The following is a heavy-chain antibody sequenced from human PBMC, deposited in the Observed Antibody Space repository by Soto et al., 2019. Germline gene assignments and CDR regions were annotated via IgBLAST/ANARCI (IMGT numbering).Heavy chain of an antibody. J-gene: IGHJ4*02. CDR2: ISGSGGST. CDR3: AKDRRKTEEYYFDY. CDR1: ECTFVSYA. Sequence: WGSLRLPYAAAECTFVSYAMSWVSQDTGKGLEWVSAISGSGGSTYYADSVKGRFTISRDNSKNTLYLQMNSLRAEDTAVYYCAKDRRKTEEYYFDYWGQGTLVTVSS. V-gene: IGHV3-23*01.